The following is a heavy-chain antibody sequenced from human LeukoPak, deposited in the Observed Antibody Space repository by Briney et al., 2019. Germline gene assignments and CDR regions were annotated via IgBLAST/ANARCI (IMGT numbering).Heavy chain of an antibody. CDR3: ARGPYCSSTSCPKGRYYYYYGMDV. V-gene: IGHV4-34*01. CDR1: GGSFSGYY. CDR2: INHSGST. D-gene: IGHD2-2*01. Sequence: SETLSLTRAVSGGSFSGYYWSWIRQPPGKGLEWIGEINHSGSTNYNPSLKSRVTISVNTSKNQFSLKLSSVTAADTAVYYCARGPYCSSTSCPKGRYYYYYGMDVWGQGTTVTVSS. J-gene: IGHJ6*02.